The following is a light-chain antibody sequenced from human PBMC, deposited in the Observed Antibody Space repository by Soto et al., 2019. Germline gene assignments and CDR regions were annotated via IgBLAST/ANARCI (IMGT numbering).Light chain of an antibody. CDR3: QQYGSSST. CDR1: QSVRGSY. Sequence: EMVLTQSPGTLSLSPVEIATLSCRASQSVRGSYLAWYQQKPGQAPRLLIFGAASRATGIPDRFSGRGSGTDFTLTISRLEPEDFAVYYCQQYGSSSTCGQGTKGDIK. J-gene: IGKJ1*01. V-gene: IGKV3-20*01. CDR2: GAA.